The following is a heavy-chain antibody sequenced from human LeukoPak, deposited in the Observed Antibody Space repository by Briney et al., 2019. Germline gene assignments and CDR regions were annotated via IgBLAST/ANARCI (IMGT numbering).Heavy chain of an antibody. CDR2: ISYDGSNR. CDR3: AKVRGPGEVSGWYYFDS. D-gene: IGHD6-19*01. CDR1: GFTFSSYG. Sequence: QTGGSLRLSCVASGFTFSSYGMPWVRQAPGKGLEWEAFISYDGSNRYYVDSVKGRFTISRDNSKNTLYLQMNSLRPEDTAVYYCAKVRGPGEVSGWYYFDSWGQGTLVTVSS. V-gene: IGHV3-30*18. J-gene: IGHJ4*02.